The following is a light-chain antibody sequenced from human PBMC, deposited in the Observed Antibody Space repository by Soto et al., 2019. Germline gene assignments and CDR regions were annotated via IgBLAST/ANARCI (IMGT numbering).Light chain of an antibody. CDR3: QQYNNCPPFT. CDR1: QTVSSN. V-gene: IGKV3-15*01. J-gene: IGKJ3*01. CDR2: GAS. Sequence: EVVMTQSPATLSVSPGESATLSCRASQTVSSNLAWYQHKPGQAPRLLIYGASTRATGIPARFSGSGSGTDFTLTINNLQSEDSAVYFCQQYNNCPPFTSGPGTKVDIK.